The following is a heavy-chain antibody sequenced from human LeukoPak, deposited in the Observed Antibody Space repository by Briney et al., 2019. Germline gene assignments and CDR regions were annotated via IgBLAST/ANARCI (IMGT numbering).Heavy chain of an antibody. CDR1: GFTFTTYW. J-gene: IGHJ4*02. CDR3: AKVAKYYYGSETYYYLEH. Sequence: PGGSLRLSCAASGFTFTTYWMIWVRQAPGKGLEWVASINQDGTEKYYVDSVKGRFTISRDNAKNSLYLQMNSLRVEDKAGFYCAKVAKYYYGSETYYYLEHWGQGTPVPASS. D-gene: IGHD3-10*01. CDR2: INQDGTEK. V-gene: IGHV3-7*01.